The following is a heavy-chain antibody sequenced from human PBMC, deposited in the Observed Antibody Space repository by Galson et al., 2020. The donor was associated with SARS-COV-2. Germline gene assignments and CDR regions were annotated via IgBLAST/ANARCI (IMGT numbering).Heavy chain of an antibody. V-gene: IGHV4-31*03. D-gene: IGHD3-9*01. Sequence: SETLFLTCTVSGGSISSGGYYWSWIRQHPGKGLEWIGYIYYSGSTYYNPSLKSRVTISVDTSKNQFSLKLSSVTAADTAVYYCARDLYFYDILTGLYYYYGMDVWGQGTTVTVSS. CDR3: ARDLYFYDILTGLYYYYGMDV. CDR2: IYYSGST. CDR1: GGSISSGGYY. J-gene: IGHJ6*02.